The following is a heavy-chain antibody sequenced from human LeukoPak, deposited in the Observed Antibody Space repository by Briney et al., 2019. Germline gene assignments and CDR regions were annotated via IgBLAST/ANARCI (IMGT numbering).Heavy chain of an antibody. D-gene: IGHD3-22*01. J-gene: IGHJ5*02. CDR1: GGSISSYY. CDR3: ARSVGYYDSSVYNWFDP. CDR2: IYYSGST. Sequence: PSETLSLTCTVSGGSISSYYWSWIRQPPGKGLDWIGYIYYSGSTNYNPSLKSRVTISVDTSKNQFSLKLSSVTAADTAVYYCARSVGYYDSSVYNWFDPWGQGTLVTVSS. V-gene: IGHV4-59*08.